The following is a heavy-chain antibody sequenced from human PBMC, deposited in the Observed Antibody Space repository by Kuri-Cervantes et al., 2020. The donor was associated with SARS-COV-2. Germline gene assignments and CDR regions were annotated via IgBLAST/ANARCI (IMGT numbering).Heavy chain of an antibody. V-gene: IGHV4-34*01. CDR3: ARVGPQYDPNWFDP. CDR1: GGSFSGYY. J-gene: IGHJ5*02. Sequence: SETLSLTCAVYGGSFSGYYWSWVRQAPGKGLEWIGEINHSGSTNYNPSLKSRVTISVDTSKNQFSLKLSSVTAADTAVYYCARVGPQYDPNWFDPWGQGTLVTVSS. CDR2: INHSGST. D-gene: IGHD3-3*01.